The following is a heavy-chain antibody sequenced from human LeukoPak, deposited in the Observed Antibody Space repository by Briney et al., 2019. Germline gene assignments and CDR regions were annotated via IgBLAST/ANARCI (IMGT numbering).Heavy chain of an antibody. Sequence: SETLSLTCTVSGGSISSGGYYWSWIRQHPGKGLEWIGYIYYSGSTYYNPSLMSRVTMSVDTSKNQFPLKLSSVTAADTAVYYCARDLPGGDGIDVWGQGTTVTVSS. CDR1: GGSISSGGYY. D-gene: IGHD3-16*01. CDR3: ARDLPGGDGIDV. J-gene: IGHJ6*02. V-gene: IGHV4-31*03. CDR2: IYYSGST.